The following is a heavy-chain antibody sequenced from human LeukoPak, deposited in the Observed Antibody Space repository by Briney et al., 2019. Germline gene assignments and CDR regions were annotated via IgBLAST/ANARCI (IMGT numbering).Heavy chain of an antibody. CDR1: GFTFDSYW. CDR3: AREIGSAARGR. CDR2: IKEDGSEK. D-gene: IGHD6-13*01. Sequence: GGSLRLSCTTSGFTFDSYWMSWVRQAPGKGLEWVANIKEDGSEKYYVDSVKGRFTISRDNAKNSVYLQMNSLRAEDTAVYYCAREIGSAARGRWGQGTLVIVPS. J-gene: IGHJ4*02. V-gene: IGHV3-7*05.